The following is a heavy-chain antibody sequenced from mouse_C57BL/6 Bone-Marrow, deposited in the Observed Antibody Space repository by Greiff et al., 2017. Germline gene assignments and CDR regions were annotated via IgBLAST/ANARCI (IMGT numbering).Heavy chain of an antibody. CDR2: ISGGGGNT. Sequence: EVKLMESGGGLVKPGGSLKLSCAASGFTFSSYTMSWVRQTPEKRLEWVATISGGGGNTSYPDSVKGRFTISRDNAKNTLYLQMRSLRSEDTALYYCARNLITTVVPFAYWGQGTLVTVSA. J-gene: IGHJ3*01. CDR1: GFTFSSYT. D-gene: IGHD1-1*01. V-gene: IGHV5-9*01. CDR3: ARNLITTVVPFAY.